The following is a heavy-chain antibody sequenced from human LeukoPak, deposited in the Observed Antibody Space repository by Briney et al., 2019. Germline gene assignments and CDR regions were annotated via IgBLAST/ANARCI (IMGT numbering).Heavy chain of an antibody. Sequence: PGGSLRLSCAASGSTFSSYSMNWVRQAPGKGLEWVSSISSSSSYIYYADSVKGRFTISRDNAKNSLYLQMNSLRAEDTAVYYCARVRITMVRGAPRGMDVWGQGTTVTVSS. CDR2: ISSSSSYI. CDR3: ARVRITMVRGAPRGMDV. D-gene: IGHD3-10*01. V-gene: IGHV3-21*01. J-gene: IGHJ6*02. CDR1: GSTFSSYS.